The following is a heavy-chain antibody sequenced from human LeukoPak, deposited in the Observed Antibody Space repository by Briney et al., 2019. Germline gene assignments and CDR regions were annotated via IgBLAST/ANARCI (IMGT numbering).Heavy chain of an antibody. CDR3: AKYAYNWNAPDGFDM. Sequence: GGSLRLSCRASRFSFGDYDMHWVRQAPGKGLEWVAVISYDGSRKHYADSVRGRFSISRDNSESTLFLQMNSLTTDDTSVYFCAKYAYNWNAPDGFDMWGQGTMVIVSS. D-gene: IGHD1-1*01. CDR1: RFSFGDYD. CDR2: ISYDGSRK. V-gene: IGHV3-30*18. J-gene: IGHJ3*02.